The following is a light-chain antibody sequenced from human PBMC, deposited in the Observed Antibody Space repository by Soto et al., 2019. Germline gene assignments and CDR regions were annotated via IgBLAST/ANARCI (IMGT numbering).Light chain of an antibody. V-gene: IGLV2-14*01. Sequence: QSVLTQPASVSGSPGQSITISCTGTSSDVGGHNYVSWYQQHPGKAPKVMIYEVTHRPSGVSNRFSGSKSGNTASLTISGLQAEDEADYYCSSYSSSSTLRVFGTGTKVTVL. CDR2: EVT. J-gene: IGLJ1*01. CDR1: SSDVGGHNY. CDR3: SSYSSSSTLRV.